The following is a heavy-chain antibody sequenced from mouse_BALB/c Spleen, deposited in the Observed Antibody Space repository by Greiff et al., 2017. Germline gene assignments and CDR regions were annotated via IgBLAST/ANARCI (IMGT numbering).Heavy chain of an antibody. Sequence: QVQLQQSGAELATPGASVKMSCKASGYTFTSYWMNWVKQRPGQGLEWIGMIDPSDSETHYNQMFKEKATLNVYQSSRTAYMQLKSLTSEDSAVYYCARDGLFAYWGQGTLVTVSA. V-gene: IGHV1-61*01. D-gene: IGHD2-3*01. CDR1: GYTFTSYW. CDR2: IDPSDSET. CDR3: ARDGLFAY. J-gene: IGHJ3*01.